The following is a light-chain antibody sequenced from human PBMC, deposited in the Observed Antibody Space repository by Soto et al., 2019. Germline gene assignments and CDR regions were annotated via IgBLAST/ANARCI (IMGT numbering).Light chain of an antibody. J-gene: IGKJ1*01. V-gene: IGKV3D-15*01. Sequence: IVMTQSPATLSVSPGERAILSCRASQSVSSSYLAWYQQKPGQAPRLLIYDASNRATGIPARFSASGSGTEFTLTISSLHPDDFATYYCQEYNNYWTFGQGTKVDI. CDR2: DAS. CDR1: QSVSSSY. CDR3: QEYNNYWT.